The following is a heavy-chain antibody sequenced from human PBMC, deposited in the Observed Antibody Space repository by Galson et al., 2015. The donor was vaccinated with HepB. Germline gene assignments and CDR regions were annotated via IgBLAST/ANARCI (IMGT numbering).Heavy chain of an antibody. Sequence: LSLTCTVSGGSISSADYYWSWIRQPPGKGLEWIGYIYYSGSTYYNPSLKSRVTISVDTSKNQFSLKLTSVTAADTAVYFCARPHYDTSGPYTGAFDIWGQGTMVTVSS. CDR1: GGSISSADYY. CDR2: IYYSGST. V-gene: IGHV4-30-4*01. J-gene: IGHJ3*02. CDR3: ARPHYDTSGPYTGAFDI. D-gene: IGHD3-22*01.